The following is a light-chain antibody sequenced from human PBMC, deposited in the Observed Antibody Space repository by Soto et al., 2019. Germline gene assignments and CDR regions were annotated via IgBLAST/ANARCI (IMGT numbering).Light chain of an antibody. V-gene: IGLV2-8*01. CDR3: SSYAASNNFYFV. CDR2: EVT. Sequence: QSALTQPPSASGSPVQSVTISCTGTSSDVGGYNYVSWYQQYPGRAPKLMFYEVTKRPSGVPDRFSGSKSGNTASLTVSGLQAEDEADYYCSSYAASNNFYFVFGGGTKLTVL. CDR1: SSDVGGYNY. J-gene: IGLJ3*02.